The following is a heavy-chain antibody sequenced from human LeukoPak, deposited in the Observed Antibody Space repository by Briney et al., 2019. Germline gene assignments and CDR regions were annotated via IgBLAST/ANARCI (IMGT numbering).Heavy chain of an antibody. V-gene: IGHV3-21*01. D-gene: IGHD3-22*01. CDR2: ISSSSSYI. Sequence: GGSLRLSCAASGFTFSGYSMTWVRQAPGKGLEWVSSISSSSSYIYYADSVKGRFTISRDNAKNSLYLQMNSLRAEDTAVYYCARDPSEKYYYDSSGYYYDYWGQGTLVTVSS. CDR1: GFTFSGYS. CDR3: ARDPSEKYYYDSSGYYYDY. J-gene: IGHJ4*02.